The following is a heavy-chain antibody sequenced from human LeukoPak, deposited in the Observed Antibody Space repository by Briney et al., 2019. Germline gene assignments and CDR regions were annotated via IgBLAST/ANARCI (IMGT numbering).Heavy chain of an antibody. CDR3: ARVRVATYSFSRDSFDI. CDR2: ISAYSGNT. Sequence: ASVKVSCKASGYPFTSCGISWVRQAPAQGLEWMGWISAYSGNTNYAQKLQGRVTMTTDTSPRTASMDLRTLRSGDTAVFFCARVRVATYSFSRDSFDIWGQGTMVTVSS. D-gene: IGHD5-12*01. CDR1: GYPFTSCG. J-gene: IGHJ3*02. V-gene: IGHV1-18*01.